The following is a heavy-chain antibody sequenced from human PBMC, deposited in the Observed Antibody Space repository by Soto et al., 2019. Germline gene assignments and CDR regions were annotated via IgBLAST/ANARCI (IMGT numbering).Heavy chain of an antibody. Sequence: SETLSLTCAVSGGSISSGGYSWSWIRQPPGKGLEWIGYIYNSGSTSYNPSLKSRVTISADTSKNQFSLKLSSVTAADTAVYYCARDKITGLFDYWGQGTLVTVSS. J-gene: IGHJ4*02. CDR1: GGSISSGGYS. D-gene: IGHD2-8*02. CDR2: IYNSGST. CDR3: ARDKITGLFDY. V-gene: IGHV4-30-2*01.